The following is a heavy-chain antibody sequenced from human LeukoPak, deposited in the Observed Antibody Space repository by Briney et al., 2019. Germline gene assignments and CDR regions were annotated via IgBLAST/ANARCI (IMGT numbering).Heavy chain of an antibody. D-gene: IGHD3-10*01. V-gene: IGHV1-2*06. CDR2: INPNSGGT. Sequence: GASVKVSCKASGYTFTGYYMHWVRQAPGQGLEWMGRINPNSGGTNYAQKFQGRVTMTRDASISTAYMELSRLRSDDTAVYYCARAMFPEYYYGSGSLSDVWGQGTLVTVSS. CDR3: ARAMFPEYYYGSGSLSDV. CDR1: GYTFTGYY. J-gene: IGHJ4*02.